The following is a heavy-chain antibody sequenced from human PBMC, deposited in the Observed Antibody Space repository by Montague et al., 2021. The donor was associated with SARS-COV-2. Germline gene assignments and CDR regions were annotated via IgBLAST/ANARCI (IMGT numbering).Heavy chain of an antibody. V-gene: IGHV4-39*01. CDR1: GGSIGSSSYY. CDR3: TRPLFYYDGSGEGGDY. J-gene: IGHJ4*02. CDR2: IYYSGNT. Sequence: SETLPLTCTVSGGSIGSSSYYWVWIRQPPGKGLEWIGSIYYSGNTDYNPSLKSRVTISLDTSKNQFSLKLSSVTAADTAVYYCTRPLFYYDGSGEGGDYWGQGTLVTVSS. D-gene: IGHD3-22*01.